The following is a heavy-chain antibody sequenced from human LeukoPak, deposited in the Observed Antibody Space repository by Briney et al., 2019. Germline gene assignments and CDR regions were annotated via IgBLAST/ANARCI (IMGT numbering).Heavy chain of an antibody. CDR3: ARAGLNGDVDY. V-gene: IGHV4-34*01. CDR2: INHSGST. CDR1: GGFFIGYY. D-gene: IGHD1-1*01. Sequence: PSETLSLTCAVYGGFFIGYYRSWIRQPPGRGPEWIGEINHSGSTNYNPSLKSRVTISVDTSKNQFSLKLSSVTAADTAVYYCARAGLNGDVDYWGQGTLVTVSS. J-gene: IGHJ4*02.